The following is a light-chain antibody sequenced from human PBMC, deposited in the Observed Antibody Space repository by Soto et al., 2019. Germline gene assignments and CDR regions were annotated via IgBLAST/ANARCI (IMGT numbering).Light chain of an antibody. CDR1: QGISNS. Sequence: EIVMTRSPATLSVSPGERATLSCRASQGISNSLAWYQQKPGQAPRLLIYGVSTRATGIPARFSGSGSGTEFTLTISSLQSEDFAVYYCQQYNNWPSLTFGGGTKVDIK. J-gene: IGKJ4*01. V-gene: IGKV3-15*01. CDR2: GVS. CDR3: QQYNNWPSLT.